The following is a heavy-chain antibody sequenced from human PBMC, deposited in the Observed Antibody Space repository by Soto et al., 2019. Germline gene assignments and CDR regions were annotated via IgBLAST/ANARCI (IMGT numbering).Heavy chain of an antibody. CDR3: ARAIYRRGTYYAFEN. D-gene: IGHD1-26*01. CDR1: GYTPTNYD. CDR2: ISAYNGNR. V-gene: IGHV1-18*01. Sequence: QVPLVQSGPEVKKPGASVTVSCKTSGYTPTNYDIGWVRQAPGQGLEWMGWISAYNGNRNSAQKLQGRLTMTTDTSTKTAYMELRSLRSDDTAVYFCARAIYRRGTYYAFENWGQGTLVTVSS. J-gene: IGHJ4*02.